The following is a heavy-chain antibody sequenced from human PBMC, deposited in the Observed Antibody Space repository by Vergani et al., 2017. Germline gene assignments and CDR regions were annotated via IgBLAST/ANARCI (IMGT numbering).Heavy chain of an antibody. J-gene: IGHJ5*02. V-gene: IGHV4-59*01. D-gene: IGHD6-13*01. Sequence: QVQLQESGPGLVKPSQTLSLTCTVSGGSISSYYWSWIRQPPGKGLEWIGYIYYSGSTNYNPSLKSRVTISVDTSKNQFSLKLSSVTAADTAVYYCARGRIAAAGPRVDPWGQGTLVTVSS. CDR1: GGSISSYY. CDR2: IYYSGST. CDR3: ARGRIAAAGPRVDP.